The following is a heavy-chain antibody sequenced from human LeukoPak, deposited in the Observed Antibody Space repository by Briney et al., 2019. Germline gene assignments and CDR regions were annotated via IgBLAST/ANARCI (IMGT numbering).Heavy chain of an antibody. CDR2: IFYSGST. CDR3: ARHRGVEWELQPFDY. D-gene: IGHD1-26*01. J-gene: IGHJ4*02. V-gene: IGHV4-39*01. CDR1: GGSISTSSYY. Sequence: NPSETLSLTCTVSGGSISTSSYYWGWDRQPPGKGLEWIGNIFYSGSTYYSPSLKSRVTISLDTSRNQFSLKLNSVTAADTAVYYCARHRGVEWELQPFDYWGQGTLVTVSS.